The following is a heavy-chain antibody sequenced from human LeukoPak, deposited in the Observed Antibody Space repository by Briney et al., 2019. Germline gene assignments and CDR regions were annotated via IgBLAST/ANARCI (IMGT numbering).Heavy chain of an antibody. V-gene: IGHV3-21*01. CDR2: ISSSSSYI. CDR3: ARDRTYGDYTAAFDY. D-gene: IGHD4-17*01. CDR1: GFTFSSYS. J-gene: IGHJ4*02. Sequence: PGGSLRLSCAASGFTFSSYSMNWVRQAPGKGLEWVSSISSSSSYIYYADSVKGRFTISRDNAKNSLYLQMNSLRAEDTAVYYCARDRTYGDYTAAFDYWGQGTLVTVSS.